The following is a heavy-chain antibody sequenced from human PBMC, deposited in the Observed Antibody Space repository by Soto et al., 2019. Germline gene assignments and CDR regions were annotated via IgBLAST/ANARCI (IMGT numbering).Heavy chain of an antibody. D-gene: IGHD4-4*01. CDR1: GFTFSDYY. Sequence: PGGPLRLSCASSGFTFSDYYMSWIRQAPGKGLEWVSYISSSSSYTNYADSVKGRFTISRDNAKNSLYLQMNSLRAEDTAVYYCAAKVSQTYGMDVWGQGTTVTVCS. J-gene: IGHJ6*02. CDR2: ISSSSSYT. V-gene: IGHV3-11*06. CDR3: AAKVSQTYGMDV.